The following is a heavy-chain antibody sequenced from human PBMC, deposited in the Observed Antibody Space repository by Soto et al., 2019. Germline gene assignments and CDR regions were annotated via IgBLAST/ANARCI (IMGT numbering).Heavy chain of an antibody. Sequence: SETLSLTCTVSGGSVSSGSYYWSWIRQPPGKGLEWIGYIYYSGSTNYNPSLKSRVTISVDTSKNQFSLKLSSVTAADTAVYYCARVLLWFGELFWGPDAFDIWGQGTMVTVSS. D-gene: IGHD3-10*01. CDR1: GGSVSSGSYY. V-gene: IGHV4-61*01. J-gene: IGHJ3*02. CDR2: IYYSGST. CDR3: ARVLLWFGELFWGPDAFDI.